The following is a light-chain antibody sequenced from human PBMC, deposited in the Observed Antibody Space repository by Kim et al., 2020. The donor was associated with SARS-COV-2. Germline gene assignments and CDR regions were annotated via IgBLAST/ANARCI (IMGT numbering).Light chain of an antibody. CDR1: SSDVGGYNY. CDR3: SSYTSSSTPYV. J-gene: IGLJ1*01. CDR2: DVS. Sequence: SITISCTGTSSDVGGYNYVSWYQQHPGKAPKLMIYDVSKRPSGVSNRFSGSKSGNTASLTISGLQAEDEADYYCSSYTSSSTPYVFETGTKVTVL. V-gene: IGLV2-14*04.